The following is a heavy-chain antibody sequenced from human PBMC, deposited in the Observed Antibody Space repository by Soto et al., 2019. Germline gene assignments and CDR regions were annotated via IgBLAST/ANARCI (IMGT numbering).Heavy chain of an antibody. CDR3: ASALLRYFDWSRHSLRDYYGMDV. Sequence: GASVKVSCKASGYTSTSYAMHWVRQAPGQRLEWMGWINAGNGNTKYSQKFQGRVTITRDTSASTAYMELSSLRSEDTAVYYCASALLRYFDWSRHSLRDYYGMDVWGQGTTVTVSS. J-gene: IGHJ6*02. CDR1: GYTSTSYA. CDR2: INAGNGNT. D-gene: IGHD3-9*01. V-gene: IGHV1-3*01.